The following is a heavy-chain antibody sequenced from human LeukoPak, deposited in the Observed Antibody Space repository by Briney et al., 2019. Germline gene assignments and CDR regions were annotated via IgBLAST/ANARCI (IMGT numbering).Heavy chain of an antibody. CDR1: GFTVSSNY. J-gene: IGHJ6*02. V-gene: IGHV3-53*01. CDR3: ARVKAGYDFWSGHYYYYGMDV. Sequence: GGSLRLSCAASGFTVSSNYMGWVRQAPGKGLEWVSVIYSGGSTYYADSVKGRFTISRDNSKNTLYLQMNSLRAEDTAVYYCARVKAGYDFWSGHYYYYGMDVWGQGTTVTVSS. D-gene: IGHD3-3*01. CDR2: IYSGGST.